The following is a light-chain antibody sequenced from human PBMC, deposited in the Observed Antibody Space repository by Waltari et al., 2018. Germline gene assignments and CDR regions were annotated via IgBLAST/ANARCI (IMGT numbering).Light chain of an antibody. CDR1: QDISSS. Sequence: DIQMSQSPSPLSASVGDRVTIPCRASQDISSSLNWYQQKPGKAPKLLISYANTLTSGVPSRFSGSGSGTEFTLTISSLQPEDFATYYCQQGYTYPYSFGQGTKVEIK. J-gene: IGKJ2*03. CDR2: YAN. CDR3: QQGYTYPYS. V-gene: IGKV1-9*01.